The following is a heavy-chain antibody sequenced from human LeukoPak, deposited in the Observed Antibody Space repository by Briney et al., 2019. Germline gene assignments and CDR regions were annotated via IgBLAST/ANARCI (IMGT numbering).Heavy chain of an antibody. CDR2: INPNSGGT. CDR3: ARXGLGSGSYSTFDY. Sequence: SVKVSCKASGYTFTGYYMHWVRQAPGQGLEWMGWINPNSGGTNYSQKFQGRVTMTRDTSISTAYMELSRLRSDDTAVYYCARXGLGSGSYSTFDYWGQGTLVTVSS. D-gene: IGHD3-10*02. V-gene: IGHV1-2*02. CDR1: GYTFTGYY. J-gene: IGHJ4*02.